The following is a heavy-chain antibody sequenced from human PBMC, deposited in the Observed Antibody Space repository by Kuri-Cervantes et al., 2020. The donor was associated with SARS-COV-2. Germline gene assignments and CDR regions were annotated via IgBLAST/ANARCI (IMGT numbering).Heavy chain of an antibody. Sequence: GSLRLSCTVSGGFISSSSYYWGWIRQPPGKGLEWIGSIYYSGSTYYNPSLKSRVTISVDTSKNQFSLKLSSVTAADTAVYYCARRDVGYCSSTSCGFDPWGQGTLVTVSS. CDR1: GGFISSSSYY. V-gene: IGHV4-39*01. CDR3: ARRDVGYCSSTSCGFDP. D-gene: IGHD2-2*01. CDR2: IYYSGST. J-gene: IGHJ5*02.